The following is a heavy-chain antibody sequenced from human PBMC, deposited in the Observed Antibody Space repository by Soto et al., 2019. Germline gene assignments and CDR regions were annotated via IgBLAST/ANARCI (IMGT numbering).Heavy chain of an antibody. D-gene: IGHD3-10*01. CDR3: ATDSGSSPWYN. Sequence: QVQLVESGGGVVQPGRSLRLSCAASGFTFSHYAMHWVRQAPGKGLEWVALIWSGGSNENYADSVKGRFTISRDNSKNTLFLQMNSLRAEDTAVYYCATDSGSSPWYNWGQGTLVTVSS. J-gene: IGHJ4*02. CDR1: GFTFSHYA. V-gene: IGHV3-33*01. CDR2: IWSGGSNE.